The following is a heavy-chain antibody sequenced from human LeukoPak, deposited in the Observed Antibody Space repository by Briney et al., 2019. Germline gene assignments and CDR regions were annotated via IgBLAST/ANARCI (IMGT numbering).Heavy chain of an antibody. V-gene: IGHV1-2*02. CDR3: ARDPANDFWSGYHIPGAFDI. CDR1: GYTFTSYG. CDR2: INPNSGGT. D-gene: IGHD3-3*01. Sequence: ASVKVSCKASGYTFTSYGISWVRQAPGQGLEWMGWINPNSGGTNYAQKFQGRVTMTRDTSISTAYMELSRLRSDDTAVYYCARDPANDFWSGYHIPGAFDIWGQGTMVTVSS. J-gene: IGHJ3*02.